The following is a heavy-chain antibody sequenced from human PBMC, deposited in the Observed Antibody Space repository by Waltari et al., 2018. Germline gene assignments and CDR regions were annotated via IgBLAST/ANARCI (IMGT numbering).Heavy chain of an antibody. V-gene: IGHV3-53*01. CDR3: ATDYCDRTSCSVA. J-gene: IGHJ5*02. Sequence: EVQLVESGGDLIQPGGSLRLSCAASGFTVSSNYMSWVRQAPGKGLEWVAILYSGGSTYYGDSVKGRFTISRDSSKTTLYLQLNSLRAEDTAVYYCATDYCDRTSCSVAWGQGTLVTVSS. D-gene: IGHD2-2*01. CDR1: GFTVSSNY. CDR2: LYSGGST.